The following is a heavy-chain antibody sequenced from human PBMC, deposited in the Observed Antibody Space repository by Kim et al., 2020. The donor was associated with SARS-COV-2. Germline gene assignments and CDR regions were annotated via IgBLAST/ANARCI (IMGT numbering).Heavy chain of an antibody. CDR1: GGSMSYYY. V-gene: IGHV4-4*09. D-gene: IGHD3-10*01. Sequence: SETLSLTCTVSGGSMSYYYWTWIRQSPGKGLEWIGFIHSIGSTNYQPSLKSRVTISLDTSKSQVSLKLTAVTAADTAGYYCARSGSGETWDHAYGLDVWG. CDR3: ARSGSGETWDHAYGLDV. CDR2: IHSIGST. J-gene: IGHJ6*01.